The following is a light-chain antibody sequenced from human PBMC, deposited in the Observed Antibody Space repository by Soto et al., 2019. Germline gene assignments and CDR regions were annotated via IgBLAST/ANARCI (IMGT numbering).Light chain of an antibody. CDR2: EVS. V-gene: IGLV2-14*01. CDR3: SSYTSSRTY. Sequence: QSALTQPASVSGSPGQSITISCTGTSSDVGGYNYVSWYQQHPGKAPKLMIYEVSNRPSGVSNRFSGSKSGNTASLTISGLQAEDEADYCCSSYTSSRTYFGTGTKVTVL. CDR1: SSDVGGYNY. J-gene: IGLJ1*01.